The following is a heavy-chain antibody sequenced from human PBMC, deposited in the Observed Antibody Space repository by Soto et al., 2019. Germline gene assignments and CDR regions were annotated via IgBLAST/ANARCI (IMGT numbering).Heavy chain of an antibody. Sequence: GESLKISCAASGFTFSSYEMNWVRQAPGKGLEWVSYISSSGSTIYYADSVKGRFTISRDNAKNSLYLQMNSLRAEDTAVYYCAREVEKSCSSTSCYYYYYYYMDVWGKGTTVTVSS. V-gene: IGHV3-48*03. D-gene: IGHD2-2*01. J-gene: IGHJ6*03. CDR2: ISSSGSTI. CDR3: AREVEKSCSSTSCYYYYYYYMDV. CDR1: GFTFSSYE.